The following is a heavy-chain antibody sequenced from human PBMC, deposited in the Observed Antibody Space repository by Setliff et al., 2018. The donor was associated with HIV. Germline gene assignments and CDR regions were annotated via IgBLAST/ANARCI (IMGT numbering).Heavy chain of an antibody. CDR1: GYTFTSYG. Sequence: ASVKVSCKASGYTFTSYGISWVRLAPGQGLEWMGWISAYNGNTNYAQKLQGRVTMTTDTSTSTAYMELRSLRSEDTAVYYCARPADDYGDYTLKYWGQGTLVTVSS. D-gene: IGHD4-17*01. CDR2: ISAYNGNT. V-gene: IGHV1-18*01. CDR3: ARPADDYGDYTLKY. J-gene: IGHJ4*02.